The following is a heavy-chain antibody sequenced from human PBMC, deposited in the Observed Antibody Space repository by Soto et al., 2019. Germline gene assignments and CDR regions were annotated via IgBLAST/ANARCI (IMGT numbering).Heavy chain of an antibody. CDR3: ARESHYYDSSGYGPFDY. J-gene: IGHJ4*02. V-gene: IGHV3-48*01. CDR2: ISSSSSTI. D-gene: IGHD3-22*01. CDR1: GFTFSSYS. Sequence: GGSLRLSCAASGFTFSSYSMNWVRQAPGKGLEWVSYISSSSSTIYYADSVKGRFTISRDNAKNSLYLQMNSLRAEDTAVYYCARESHYYDSSGYGPFDYWGQGTLVTVSS.